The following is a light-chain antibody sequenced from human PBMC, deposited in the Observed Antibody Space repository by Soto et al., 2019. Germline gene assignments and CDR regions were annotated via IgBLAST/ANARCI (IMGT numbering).Light chain of an antibody. CDR3: QQRSNWPLLT. CDR1: QSVSSY. CDR2: DAS. V-gene: IGKV3-11*01. J-gene: IGKJ4*01. Sequence: EIVLTQSPATLSLSPGERATLACRASQSVSSYLAWYQQKPGQAPRLLIYDASNRSTGIPARFSGSGSGTDFTLTISSLESEDFAVYYCQQRSNWPLLTFGGGTTVEIK.